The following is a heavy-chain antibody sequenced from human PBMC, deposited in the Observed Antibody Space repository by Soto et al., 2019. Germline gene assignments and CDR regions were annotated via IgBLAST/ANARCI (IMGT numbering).Heavy chain of an antibody. Sequence: SETLSLTRTFSCGSIISYYWSWIRQPAGKGLEWIGRIYTSGSTNYNPSLKSRVTMSVDTSKNQFSLKLSSVTAADTAVYYCARAVACSGGSCYSNWFDPWGQGTLVTVSS. CDR2: IYTSGST. D-gene: IGHD2-15*01. V-gene: IGHV4-4*07. J-gene: IGHJ5*02. CDR1: CGSIISYY. CDR3: ARAVACSGGSCYSNWFDP.